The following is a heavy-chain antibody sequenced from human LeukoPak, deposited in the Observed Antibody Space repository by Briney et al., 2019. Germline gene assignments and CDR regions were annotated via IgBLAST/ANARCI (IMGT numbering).Heavy chain of an antibody. V-gene: IGHV3-30*03. J-gene: IGHJ4*02. D-gene: IGHD3-22*01. CDR3: ARARNNYDSSGFSALDY. CDR2: ISYDGSIK. CDR1: GFTFKNYG. Sequence: GGSLRLSCAASGFTFKNYGMHWVRQAPGKGLEWVAVISYDGSIKYYADSVKGRFTISRDNSQSTLYLQMNSLRAEDTAVYYCARARNNYDSSGFSALDYWGQGTLVTVSS.